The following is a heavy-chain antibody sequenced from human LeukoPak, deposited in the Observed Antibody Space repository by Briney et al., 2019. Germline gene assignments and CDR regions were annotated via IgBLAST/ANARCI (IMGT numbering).Heavy chain of an antibody. Sequence: ASVKVSCKASGYNFTAYAIHWVRPAPGQRLEWMGWINAGNGNTKYSQKFQGRVTITRDTSASTAYMELSSLRSEDTAVYYCARDREMYYDILTGYHPDAFDIWGQGTMVTVST. D-gene: IGHD3-9*01. CDR2: INAGNGNT. V-gene: IGHV1-3*01. CDR3: ARDREMYYDILTGYHPDAFDI. CDR1: GYNFTAYA. J-gene: IGHJ3*02.